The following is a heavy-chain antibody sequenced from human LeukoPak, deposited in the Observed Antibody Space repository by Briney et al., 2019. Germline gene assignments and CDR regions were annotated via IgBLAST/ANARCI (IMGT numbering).Heavy chain of an antibody. V-gene: IGHV3-74*01. D-gene: IGHD1-14*01. J-gene: IGHJ3*02. CDR2: IDNDGSDT. CDR3: ARGGFHHGFDI. Sequence: GGSLRLSCAASGFTFSSYWIHWVRQAPGKGLGWVSRIDNDGSDTIFADSVKGRFTLSRENAKKTVYLQMNSLRADDTAVYYCARGGFHHGFDIWGQGTMVTVS. CDR1: GFTFSSYW.